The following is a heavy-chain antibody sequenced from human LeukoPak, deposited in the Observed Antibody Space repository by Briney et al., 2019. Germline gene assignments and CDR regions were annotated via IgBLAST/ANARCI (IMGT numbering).Heavy chain of an antibody. D-gene: IGHD2-2*02. CDR1: GYTFTSYD. CDR3: ARGIYCSTTSCYTGFDY. V-gene: IGHV1-8*01. J-gene: IGHJ4*02. CDR2: MNPNSGNT. Sequence: GASVKVSCEASGYTFTSYDINWVRQATGQGLEWMGWMNPNSGNTGYAQKFQGRVTMTSNTSISTAYMELSSLRSEDTAVYYCARGIYCSTTSCYTGFDYWGQGTLVTVSS.